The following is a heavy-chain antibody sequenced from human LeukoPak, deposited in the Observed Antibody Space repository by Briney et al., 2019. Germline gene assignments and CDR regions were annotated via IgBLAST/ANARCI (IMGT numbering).Heavy chain of an antibody. Sequence: GSLRLSCAASGLTFSSYSMNWVRQAPGKGLEWVSYISSSSTIYYADSVKGRFTISRDNAKNSLYLQMNSLRAEDTAVYYCARDGVTMVRGVILYWGQGTLVTVSS. CDR1: GLTFSSYS. D-gene: IGHD3-10*01. CDR2: ISSSSTI. J-gene: IGHJ4*02. CDR3: ARDGVTMVRGVILY. V-gene: IGHV3-48*01.